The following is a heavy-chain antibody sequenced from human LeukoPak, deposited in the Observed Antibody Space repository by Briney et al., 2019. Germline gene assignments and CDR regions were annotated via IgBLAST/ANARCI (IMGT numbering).Heavy chain of an antibody. CDR2: INTDGIIT. CDR3: ARSVRYFDWLLHYYFDY. Sequence: PGGSLRLSCAASGFTFSSYWMHWVRQVPGKGLVWVSLINTDGIITTYADSVKGRFTISRDNAKNTLYLQMNSLRAEDTAVYYCARSVRYFDWLLHYYFDYWGQGTLVTVSS. CDR1: GFTFSSYW. J-gene: IGHJ4*02. D-gene: IGHD3-9*01. V-gene: IGHV3-74*01.